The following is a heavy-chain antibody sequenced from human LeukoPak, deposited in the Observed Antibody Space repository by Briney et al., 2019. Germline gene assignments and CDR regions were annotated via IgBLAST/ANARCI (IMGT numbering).Heavy chain of an antibody. D-gene: IGHD3-22*01. CDR2: IYYSRST. CDR1: GYSISSSNY. Sequence: PSETLSLTCAVSGYSISSSNYWAWIRQPPGKGLEWIGYIYYSRSTNYNPSLKSRVTISVDTSKNQFSLKLSSVTAADTAVYYCARATWLPVGLYYYDSSGYYYYFDYWGQGTLVTVSS. J-gene: IGHJ4*02. CDR3: ARATWLPVGLYYYDSSGYYYYFDY. V-gene: IGHV4-61*05.